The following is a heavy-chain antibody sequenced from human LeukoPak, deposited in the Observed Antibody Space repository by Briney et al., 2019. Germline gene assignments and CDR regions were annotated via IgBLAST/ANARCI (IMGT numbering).Heavy chain of an antibody. CDR1: RYSFTSYW. D-gene: IGHD6-19*01. CDR2: IYPGDSDT. Sequence: GESLKISCKGCRYSFTSYWIGWVRQMPGKGLEWMGIIYPGDSDTRYSPSFQGQVTISADKSISTAYLQWSSLKASDTAMYYCARPLEYSSGWYGFYFDYWGQGTLVTVSS. CDR3: ARPLEYSSGWYGFYFDY. J-gene: IGHJ4*02. V-gene: IGHV5-51*01.